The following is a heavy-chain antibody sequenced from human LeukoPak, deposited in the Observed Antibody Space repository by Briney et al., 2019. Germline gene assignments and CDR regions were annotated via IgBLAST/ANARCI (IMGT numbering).Heavy chain of an antibody. CDR3: GRSFTDSFFCEN. Sequence: SQTLSLTCTVSGGSITSGRYYWSWIRQPAGKGLEWIGRIYSSGNTDYHPYIVSRKTRVSLSLDTSKNQFFLDLTSVIAADTAVYCCGRSFTDSFFCENWGQGTLITVSS. D-gene: IGHD5-18*01. CDR1: GGSITSGRYY. V-gene: IGHV4-61*02. J-gene: IGHJ4*02. CDR2: IYSSGNT.